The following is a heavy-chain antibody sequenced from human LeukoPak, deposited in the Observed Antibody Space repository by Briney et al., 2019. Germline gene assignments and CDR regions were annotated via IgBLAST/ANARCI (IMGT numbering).Heavy chain of an antibody. V-gene: IGHV1-18*01. CDR1: GYTFNRYG. CDR2: ISGYNGNT. Sequence: ASVKVSCKASGYTFNRYGISWVRQAPGQGLEWMGWISGYNGNTNYAQKPQGRVTMTTDTSTSTAYMELRSLRSDDTAVYYCARDRGSGWDTNWFDPWGQGTLVTVSS. D-gene: IGHD6-19*01. J-gene: IGHJ5*02. CDR3: ARDRGSGWDTNWFDP.